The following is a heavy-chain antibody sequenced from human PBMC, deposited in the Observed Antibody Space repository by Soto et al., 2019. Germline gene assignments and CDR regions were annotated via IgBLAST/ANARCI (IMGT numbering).Heavy chain of an antibody. J-gene: IGHJ6*02. CDR1: GFSLTTVGVG. CDR2: IYWDDDK. Sequence: QITLKESGPTLVKPTQTLTLTCAFSGFSLTTVGVGVGWIRQPPGKALEWLALIYWDDDKRYSPSLKTRLSITKETSKNQVVLMMTNMDPVDTGTYYCAHRRAFIGVVYGMDVWGQGTTVTVSS. D-gene: IGHD3-3*01. V-gene: IGHV2-5*02. CDR3: AHRRAFIGVVYGMDV.